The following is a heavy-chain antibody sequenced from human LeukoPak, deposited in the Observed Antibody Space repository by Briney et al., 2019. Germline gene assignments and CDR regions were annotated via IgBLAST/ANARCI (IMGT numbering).Heavy chain of an antibody. CDR3: ARSGGYSSSWSL. CDR1: GGSISSSRYY. D-gene: IGHD6-13*01. V-gene: IGHV4-39*07. J-gene: IGHJ4*02. CDR2: IHYSGST. Sequence: SETLSLTCTVSGGSISSSRYYWGWIRQPPGKGLEWIGSIHYSGSTYYNPSLKSRVTVSVDTSENQFSLKLSSVTAADTAVYYCARSGGYSSSWSLWGQGTLVTVSS.